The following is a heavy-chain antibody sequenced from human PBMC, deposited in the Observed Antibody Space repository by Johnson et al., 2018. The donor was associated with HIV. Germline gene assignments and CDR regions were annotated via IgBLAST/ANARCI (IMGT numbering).Heavy chain of an antibody. CDR2: IYSGGST. V-gene: IGHV3-NL1*01. CDR3: ARAGAGAFDI. J-gene: IGHJ3*02. D-gene: IGHD1-26*01. CDR1: GFTFTSFA. Sequence: QVQLVESGGGVVQPGRSLRLSCAASGFTFTSFAMHWVRQAPGKGLEWVSVIYSGGSTYSADSVKGRFTISRDNSKNTLYLQMNSLRAEDTAVYYCARAGAGAFDIWGQGTMVTVSS.